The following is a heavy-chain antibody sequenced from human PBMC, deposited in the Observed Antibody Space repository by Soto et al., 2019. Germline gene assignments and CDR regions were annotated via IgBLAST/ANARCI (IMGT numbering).Heavy chain of an antibody. J-gene: IGHJ6*02. V-gene: IGHV3-49*03. CDR2: IRSKAYGGTT. Sequence: GGSLRLSCTASGFTFGDYAMSWFRQAPGKGLEWVGFIRSKAYGGTTEYAASVKGRFTISRDDSKSIAHLQMNSLKTEDTAVYYCTRVPLCTSCYAYYYYYGMDVWGQGTTVTVSS. D-gene: IGHD2-2*01. CDR3: TRVPLCTSCYAYYYYYGMDV. CDR1: GFTFGDYA.